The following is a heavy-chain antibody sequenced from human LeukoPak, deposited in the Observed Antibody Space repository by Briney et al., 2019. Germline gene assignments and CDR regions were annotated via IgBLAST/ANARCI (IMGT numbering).Heavy chain of an antibody. D-gene: IGHD2-2*01. J-gene: IGHJ6*02. Sequence: SETLSLTCTVSGGSISIYYWSWIRQPPGKGLGWIGEINQSGSTNYNPSLKSRVTISVDMSKNQFSLKLSSVTAADKAVYYCARGPPAKPGTGYYYGMDVWGQGTTVTVSS. CDR2: INQSGST. CDR1: GGSISIYY. CDR3: ARGPPAKPGTGYYYGMDV. V-gene: IGHV4-34*01.